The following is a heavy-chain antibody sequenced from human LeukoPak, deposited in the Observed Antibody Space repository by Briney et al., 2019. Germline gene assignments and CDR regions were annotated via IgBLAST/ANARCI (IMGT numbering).Heavy chain of an antibody. CDR3: AGAQGRYCAGGSCYSLQIDY. J-gene: IGHJ4*02. V-gene: IGHV1-46*01. D-gene: IGHD2-15*01. Sequence: GASVKVSCKASGYTFTSYYMHWVRQAPGQGLEWMAIINPSGGSTGYAQQFQDRVTMTRDTSTSTVYMELSSLRSEDTAVYYCAGAQGRYCAGGSCYSLQIDYWGQGTLVIVSS. CDR1: GYTFTSYY. CDR2: INPSGGST.